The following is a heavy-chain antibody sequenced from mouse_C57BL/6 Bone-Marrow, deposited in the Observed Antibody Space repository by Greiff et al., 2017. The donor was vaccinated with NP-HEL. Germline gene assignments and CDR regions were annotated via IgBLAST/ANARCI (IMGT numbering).Heavy chain of an antibody. J-gene: IGHJ2*01. CDR2: ISNGGGST. CDR3: ARRGYGSVYYFDY. CDR1: GFTFSDYY. V-gene: IGHV5-12*01. Sequence: EVQLQESGGGLVQPGGSLKLSCAASGFTFSDYYMYWVRQTPEKRLEWVAYISNGGGSTYYPDTVKGRFTISRDNAKNTLYLQMSRLKSEDTAMYYCARRGYGSVYYFDYWGQGTTLTVSS. D-gene: IGHD1-1*01.